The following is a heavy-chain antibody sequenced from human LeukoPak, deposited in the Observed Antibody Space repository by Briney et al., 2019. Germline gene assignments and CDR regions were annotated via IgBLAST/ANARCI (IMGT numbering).Heavy chain of an antibody. D-gene: IGHD4-17*01. Sequence: GDSLRLSCAASGFTFRSYWMHWVRHAPGKGVVWVSHINSEGSNIAYAHSMKGRFTISRDNAKNTLYLQLNSLRAAATAVYYCARERGYGTRDYGYWGQGTLVTVS. CDR1: GFTFRSYW. J-gene: IGHJ4*02. CDR3: ARERGYGTRDYGY. V-gene: IGHV3-74*01. CDR2: INSEGSNI.